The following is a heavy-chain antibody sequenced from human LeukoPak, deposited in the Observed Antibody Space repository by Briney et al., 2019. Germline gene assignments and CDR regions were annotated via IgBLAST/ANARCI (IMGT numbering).Heavy chain of an antibody. D-gene: IGHD3-3*01. Sequence: SETLSLTCTVSGGSMSVYFWSWLRQPPGKGLEWIGYIYYSGTTNYNPSLKSRLTISLDTPNNQFSLKLSSVTAADSAVYYCARGTVYGVATKWFDPWGQGTLVTVSS. J-gene: IGHJ5*02. CDR3: ARGTVYGVATKWFDP. CDR1: GGSMSVYF. CDR2: IYYSGTT. V-gene: IGHV4-59*01.